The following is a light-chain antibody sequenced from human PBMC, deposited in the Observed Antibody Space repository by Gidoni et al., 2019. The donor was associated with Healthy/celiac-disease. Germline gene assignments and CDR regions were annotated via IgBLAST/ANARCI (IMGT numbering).Light chain of an antibody. CDR2: DGS. Sequence: QSALTPPLSVSGSPGQSVTISCTGTSSDVGGYNYVSWYQQHPGKAPKLMIYDGSKRPSGVADRFSGSKSGNTASLTSSGLQAEDEADYYCCSYAGSYFWVFGGGTKLTVL. CDR3: CSYAGSYFWV. V-gene: IGLV2-11*01. CDR1: SSDVGGYNY. J-gene: IGLJ3*02.